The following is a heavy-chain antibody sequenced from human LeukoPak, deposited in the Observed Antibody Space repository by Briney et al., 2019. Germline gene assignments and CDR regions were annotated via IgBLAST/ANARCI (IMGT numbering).Heavy chain of an antibody. CDR1: GFTFSSYA. CDR2: ISGNGGTT. V-gene: IGHV3-23*01. J-gene: IGHJ4*02. CDR3: AKDSRYSSVFDY. Sequence: PGGSLRLSCAASGFTFSSYAMSWVRQAPGKGLEWVSAISGNGGTTYNAYSVKGRFTFSGHNSRNTLYLPMKRLRAEDTAVYYCAKDSRYSSVFDYWGQGTLVTVSS. D-gene: IGHD5-18*01.